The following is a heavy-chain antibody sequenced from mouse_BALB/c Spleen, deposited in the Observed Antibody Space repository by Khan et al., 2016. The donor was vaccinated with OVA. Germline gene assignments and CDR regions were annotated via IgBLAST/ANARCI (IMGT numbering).Heavy chain of an antibody. D-gene: IGHD3-2*02. V-gene: IGHV1-77*01. CDR1: GYTFTDFL. Sequence: QVQLQQSGPELVKPGASVKMSCKASGYTFTDFLISWLKQRPGQGLEWIGEIYPGSGYIYYNEKFKGKATLTSDKSSNTAYMQLSSLTSEDSAFYFGARAGYGGFAHWGQGTLVTVSA. CDR2: IYPGSGYI. CDR3: ARAGYGGFAH. J-gene: IGHJ3*01.